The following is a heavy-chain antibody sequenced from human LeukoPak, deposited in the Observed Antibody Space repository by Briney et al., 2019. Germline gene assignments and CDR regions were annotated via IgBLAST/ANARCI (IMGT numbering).Heavy chain of an antibody. CDR3: ARSYSSSWYDSLAFDI. Sequence: QPGGSLRLSCAASGFTFSSYAMSWVRQAPGKGLEWVSAISGSGGSTYYADSVKGRFTISRDNSKNTLYLQMNSLRAEDTAVYYCARSYSSSWYDSLAFDIWGQGTMVTVSS. D-gene: IGHD6-13*01. V-gene: IGHV3-23*01. CDR1: GFTFSSYA. CDR2: ISGSGGST. J-gene: IGHJ3*02.